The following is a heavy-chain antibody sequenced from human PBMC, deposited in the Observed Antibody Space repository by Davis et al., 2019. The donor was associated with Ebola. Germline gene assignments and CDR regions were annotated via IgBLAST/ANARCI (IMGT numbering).Heavy chain of an antibody. Sequence: PGGFLRLSCAASGFTFSDYTMNWVRQAPGKGLEWVSSFSSSNSYVYYANSVMGRFSISRDNAKNSLYLQMNSLRAEDTAVYYCAKAVVVPAAIDYWGQGTLVTASS. CDR2: FSSSNSYV. J-gene: IGHJ4*02. V-gene: IGHV3-21*04. CDR3: AKAVVVPAAIDY. CDR1: GFTFSDYT. D-gene: IGHD2-2*01.